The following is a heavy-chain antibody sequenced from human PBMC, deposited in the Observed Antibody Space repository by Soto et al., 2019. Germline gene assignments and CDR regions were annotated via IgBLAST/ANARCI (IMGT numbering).Heavy chain of an antibody. J-gene: IGHJ3*02. V-gene: IGHV4-61*08. CDR2: IYYSGST. Sequence: LETLSLTCAVSGGSISSGGYSWSWIRQPPGKGLEWIGYIYYSGSTNYNPSLKSRVTISVDTSKSQFSLKLSSVTAADTAVYYCARVWGGAFDIWGQGTMVTVSS. D-gene: IGHD3-10*01. CDR3: ARVWGGAFDI. CDR1: GGSISSGGYS.